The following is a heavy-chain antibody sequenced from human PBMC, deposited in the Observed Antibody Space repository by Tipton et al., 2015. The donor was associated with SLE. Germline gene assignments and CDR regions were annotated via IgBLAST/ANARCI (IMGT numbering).Heavy chain of an antibody. CDR3: ARGDMTSRSLDY. CDR2: VYDRGTT. J-gene: IGHJ4*02. CDR1: GDSLSSYC. Sequence: TLSLTCSVSGDSLSSYCWSWIRQSPGKGLEWIGYVYDRGTTNYNPSVMSRVIVSMDTSRNQVSLKLLSVTAADTAVYYCARGDMTSRSLDYWGQGALVTVSS. V-gene: IGHV4-59*12. D-gene: IGHD2-15*01.